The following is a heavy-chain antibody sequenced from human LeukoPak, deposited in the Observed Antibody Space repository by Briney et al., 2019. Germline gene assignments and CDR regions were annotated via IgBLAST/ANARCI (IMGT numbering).Heavy chain of an antibody. V-gene: IGHV3-33*01. CDR1: GFTFSSYG. CDR3: ARDPLGYSYGYLDY. J-gene: IGHJ4*02. D-gene: IGHD5-18*01. Sequence: GGSLRLSCAASGFTFSSYGMHWVRQAPGKGLEWVAVIWYDGSNKYYADSVKGRFTISRDNSKNTLYLQMNSLRAEDTAVYYCARDPLGYSYGYLDYWGQGTLVTVSS. CDR2: IWYDGSNK.